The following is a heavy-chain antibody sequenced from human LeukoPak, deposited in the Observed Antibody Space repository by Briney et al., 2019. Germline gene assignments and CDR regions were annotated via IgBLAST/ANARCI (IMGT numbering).Heavy chain of an antibody. D-gene: IGHD5-18*01. CDR2: ISSSSSYI. V-gene: IGHV3-21*01. CDR3: ASTVQLWPLPLDY. CDR1: GFTFSSYS. J-gene: IGHJ4*02. Sequence: TGGSLRLSCAASGFTFSSYSMNWVRQAPGKGLEWVSSISSSSSYIYYADSVKGRFTISRDNAKNSLYLQMNSLRAEDTAVYYCASTVQLWPLPLDYWGQGTLVTVSS.